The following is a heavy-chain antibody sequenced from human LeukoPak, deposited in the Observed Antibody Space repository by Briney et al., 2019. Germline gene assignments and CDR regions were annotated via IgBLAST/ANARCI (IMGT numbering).Heavy chain of an antibody. CDR1: GFTFSSYA. CDR2: ISYDGSNK. CDR3: ARDGLDFYGMDV. Sequence: GGSLRLSCAASGFTFSSYAMSWVRQAPGKGLEWVAVISYDGSNKYYADSVKGRFTISRDNSKNTLYLQMNSLRAEDTAVYYCARDGLDFYGMDVWGQGTTVTVSS. J-gene: IGHJ6*02. D-gene: IGHD3-3*01. V-gene: IGHV3-30-3*01.